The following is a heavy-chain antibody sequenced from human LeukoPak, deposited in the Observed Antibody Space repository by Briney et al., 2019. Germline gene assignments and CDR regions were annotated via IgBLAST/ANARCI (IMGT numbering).Heavy chain of an antibody. J-gene: IGHJ3*02. CDR1: GGSFSDYY. Sequence: TSETLSLTCAVYGGSFSDYYWNWIRQPPGKGLEWLGEINHSGNTNYSPSLKSRVTLSVDTSKSQFFLKLTSVTAADTAVYYCARRPGTYYAFDIWGQGTVVTVSS. CDR2: INHSGNT. V-gene: IGHV4-34*01. D-gene: IGHD1-26*01. CDR3: ARRPGTYYAFDI.